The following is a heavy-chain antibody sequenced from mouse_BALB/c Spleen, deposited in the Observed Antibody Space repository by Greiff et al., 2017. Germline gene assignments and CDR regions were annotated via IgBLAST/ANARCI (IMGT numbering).Heavy chain of an antibody. D-gene: IGHD2-10*02. CDR1: GFTFSSYG. CDR2: ISSGGSYT. Sequence: DVMLVESGGDLVKPGGSLKLSCAASGFTFSSYGLSWVRQTPDKRLEWVATISSGGSYTYYPDSVKGRFTISRDNAKNTLYLQMSSLKSEDTAMYYCARQWGYGNYEGAMDYWGQGTSVTVSS. V-gene: IGHV5-6*02. CDR3: ARQWGYGNYEGAMDY. J-gene: IGHJ4*01.